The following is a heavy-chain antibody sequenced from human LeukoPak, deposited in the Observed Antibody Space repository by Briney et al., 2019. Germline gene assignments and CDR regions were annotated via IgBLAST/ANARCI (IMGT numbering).Heavy chain of an antibody. Sequence: GGSLRLSCLTSGFTFSTNAMSWVRQAPGKGLGWVSAISGSGGSTYYADSVKGRFTISRDNSKNTLYLQMNSLRAEDTAVYYCAKDAGKPAGEFDYWGQGTLVTVSS. CDR1: GFTFSTNA. V-gene: IGHV3-23*01. CDR2: ISGSGGST. J-gene: IGHJ4*02. CDR3: AKDAGKPAGEFDY. D-gene: IGHD1-1*01.